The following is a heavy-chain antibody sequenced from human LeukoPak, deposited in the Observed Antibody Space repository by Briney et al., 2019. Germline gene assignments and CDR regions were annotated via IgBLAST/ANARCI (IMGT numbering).Heavy chain of an antibody. CDR3: AKDSGRDRGAYYYDSSGSDY. CDR2: ITSSSSYI. J-gene: IGHJ4*02. V-gene: IGHV3-21*04. D-gene: IGHD3-22*01. CDR1: GFTFSSYT. Sequence: GSLRLSCAASGFTFSSYTMNWVRQAPGKGLEWVSSITSSSSYIYYADSVKGRFTISRDNSKNTLYLQMNSLRAEDTAVYYCAKDSGRDRGAYYYDSSGSDYWGQGTLVTVSS.